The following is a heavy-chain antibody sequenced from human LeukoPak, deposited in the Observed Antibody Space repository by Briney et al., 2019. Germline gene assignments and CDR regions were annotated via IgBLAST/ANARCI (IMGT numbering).Heavy chain of an antibody. CDR1: VYTFTIYD. D-gene: IGHD2-15*01. J-gene: IGHJ4*02. CDR2: MNPNSGNT. Sequence: ASVKVSFKASVYTFTIYDINWVRQAPGQGLEWMGWMNPNSGNTGYAQKFQGRVTMTRNTSISTAYMELSGLRTEDTAVYYCARGAPGSYCSGGSCPYFDYWGQGTLVTVSS. V-gene: IGHV1-8*01. CDR3: ARGAPGSYCSGGSCPYFDY.